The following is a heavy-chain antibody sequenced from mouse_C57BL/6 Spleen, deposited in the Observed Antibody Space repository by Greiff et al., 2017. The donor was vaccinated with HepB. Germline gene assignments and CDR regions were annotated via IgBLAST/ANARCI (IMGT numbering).Heavy chain of an antibody. CDR1: GFNIKDDY. D-gene: IGHD1-1*01. Sequence: EVQLQQSGAELVRPGASVKLSCTASGFNIKDDYMHWVKQRPEQGLEWIGWIDPENGDTEYASKFQGKATITADTSSNTAYLQLSSLTSEDTAVYYCTTSGYGSSYDAMDYWGQGTSVTVSS. CDR3: TTSGYGSSYDAMDY. V-gene: IGHV14-4*01. J-gene: IGHJ4*01. CDR2: IDPENGDT.